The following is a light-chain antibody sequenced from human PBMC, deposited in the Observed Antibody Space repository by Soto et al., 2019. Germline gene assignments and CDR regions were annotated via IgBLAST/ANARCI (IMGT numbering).Light chain of an antibody. J-gene: IGKJ1*01. Sequence: ESVLTQSPGPLSLSPGDRATLSCRASPSVSSNFLAWYQQKPGQAPRLLIYGASIRATGIPDRFSGSGSGTDVTLTIRRLEPEDFAMYFCHQYGSSPRTFGQGTKVEIK. CDR1: PSVSSNF. V-gene: IGKV3-20*01. CDR3: HQYGSSPRT. CDR2: GAS.